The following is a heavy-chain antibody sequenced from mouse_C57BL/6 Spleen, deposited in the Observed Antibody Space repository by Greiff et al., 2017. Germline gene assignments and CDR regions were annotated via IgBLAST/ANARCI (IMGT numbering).Heavy chain of an antibody. CDR1: GFSLTSYG. J-gene: IGHJ1*03. Sequence: QVQLQQSGPGLVQPSQSLYITCTVSGFSLTSYGVHWVRQPPGTGLEWLGVIWSGGSTDDNAAFISRLSISKDNSKSQVFFKMNSLQADDTAIYYCAKNLGRGYFDVWGTGTTVTVSS. CDR2: IWSGGST. CDR3: AKNLGRGYFDV. V-gene: IGHV2-4*01. D-gene: IGHD4-1*01.